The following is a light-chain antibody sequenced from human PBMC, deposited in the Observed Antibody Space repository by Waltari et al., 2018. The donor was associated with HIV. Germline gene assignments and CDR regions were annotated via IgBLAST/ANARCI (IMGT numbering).Light chain of an antibody. V-gene: IGKV4-1*01. J-gene: IGKJ4*01. Sequence: DIVMTQSPDSLAVSLGERATSSCKSSQGLLYSSNNKNYLAWYQQKPRQPPKLLIYWASTRESGVPERFRGSGSGTDFTLTISSLQAEDVAVYYCQQYYTIPLTFGGGTKVEIK. CDR3: QQYYTIPLT. CDR2: WAS. CDR1: QGLLYSSNNKNY.